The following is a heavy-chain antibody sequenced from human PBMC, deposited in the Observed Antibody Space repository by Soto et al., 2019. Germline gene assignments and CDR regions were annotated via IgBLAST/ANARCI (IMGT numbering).Heavy chain of an antibody. J-gene: IGHJ6*02. CDR3: AKDDLRSQQLVMFFYYGMDV. D-gene: IGHD6-13*01. CDR2: ISHDGSNK. Sequence: QVQLVESGGGVVQPGRSLRLSCAASGFTFSTCGMHWVRQAPGKGLQWVAVISHDGSNKYYADSVRGRFTISRDNSKNTLYLQMNSLRAEDTTVYYCAKDDLRSQQLVMFFYYGMDVWGQGTTVTVSS. CDR1: GFTFSTCG. V-gene: IGHV3-30*18.